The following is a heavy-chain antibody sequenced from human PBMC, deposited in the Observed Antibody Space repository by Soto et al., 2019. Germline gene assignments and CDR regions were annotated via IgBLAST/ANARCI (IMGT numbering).Heavy chain of an antibody. J-gene: IGHJ6*03. CDR3: ARAPYYYGYMDV. CDR1: GGSISSGGYY. Sequence: QVQLQESGPGLVKPSQTLSLTCTVSGGSISSGGYYWSWIRQHPGKGLEWIGYIYYSGSTYYNPSLKGRVTSSVDTSKNQFSLKLSSVAAAGTAVYYCARAPYYYGYMDVWGNGTTVTVS. V-gene: IGHV4-31*03. CDR2: IYYSGST.